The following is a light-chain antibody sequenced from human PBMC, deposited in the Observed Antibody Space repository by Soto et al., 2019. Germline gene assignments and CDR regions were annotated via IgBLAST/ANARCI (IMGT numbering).Light chain of an antibody. Sequence: IQMTQSPSTLSASIGDRVTMTCRASQGISNYLAWYQQKPGKVPKLLIYAASTLQSGVPSRFSGSGSGTDFTLTISSLQPEDVATYYCQKYNSAPRTFGQGTKVDIK. CDR1: QGISNY. CDR3: QKYNSAPRT. J-gene: IGKJ1*01. V-gene: IGKV1-27*01. CDR2: AAS.